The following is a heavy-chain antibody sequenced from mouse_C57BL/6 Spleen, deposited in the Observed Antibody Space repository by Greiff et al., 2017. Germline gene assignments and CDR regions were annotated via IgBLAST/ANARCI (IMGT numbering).Heavy chain of an antibody. CDR2: IGRETGGT. CDR3: TRCEELRRRSPYYYAMDY. Sequence: QVQLQQSGAELVRPGASVTLSCKASGFTFTDYEMHWVKQTPVHGLEWIGAIGRETGGTAYNQKVKGSAILTADTASRPAYMELRSLTSADSLVNSCTRCEELRRRSPYYYAMDYWGQGTSVTVSS. D-gene: IGHD2-4*01. CDR1: GFTFTDYE. J-gene: IGHJ4*01. V-gene: IGHV1-15*01.